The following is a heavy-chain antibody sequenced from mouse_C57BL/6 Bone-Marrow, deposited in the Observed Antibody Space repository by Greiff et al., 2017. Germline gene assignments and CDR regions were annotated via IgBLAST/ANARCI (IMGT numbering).Heavy chain of an antibody. CDR1: GYTFTSYW. V-gene: IGHV1-53*01. CDR2: INPSNGGT. J-gene: IGHJ4*01. Sequence: QVQLQQPGTELVKPGASVKLSCKASGYTFTSYWMHWVKQRPGQGLEWIGNINPSNGGTNSNEKFKSKATLTVDKSSSTAYMQRSSLTSEDSAVYYCARDGTYYFFMDYGGQGTSVTVSS. CDR3: ARDGTYYFFMDY. D-gene: IGHD2-10*01.